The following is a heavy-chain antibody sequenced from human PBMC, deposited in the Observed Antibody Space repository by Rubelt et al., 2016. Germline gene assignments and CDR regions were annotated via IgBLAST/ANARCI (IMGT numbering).Heavy chain of an antibody. CDR2: IYYGGST. CDR1: GGSISSSSYY. Sequence: QVQLQESGPGLVKPSETLSLTCTVSGGSISSSSYYWAWIRQPPGKGLEWIGSIYYGGSTYYNPSLESRVTISVDMSKNLFPLKVTPVTAADTAVYYCARDPGDYGDYSLDYWGQGTLVTVSS. CDR3: ARDPGDYGDYSLDY. D-gene: IGHD4-17*01. V-gene: IGHV4-39*07. J-gene: IGHJ4*02.